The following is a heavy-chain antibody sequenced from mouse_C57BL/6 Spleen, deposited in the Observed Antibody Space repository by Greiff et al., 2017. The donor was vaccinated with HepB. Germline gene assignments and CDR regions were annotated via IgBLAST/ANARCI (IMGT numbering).Heavy chain of an antibody. CDR2: IYPGDGDT. J-gene: IGHJ3*01. CDR3: ARGEGIYTTNWAY. D-gene: IGHD4-1*02. Sequence: VQLQQSGAELVKPGASVKISCKASGYAFSSYWMNWVKQRPGKGLEWIGQIYPGDGDTNYNGKFKGKATLTADKSSRTAYMQLSSLTSEDSAVYFCARGEGIYTTNWAYWGQGTLVTVSA. V-gene: IGHV1-80*01. CDR1: GYAFSSYW.